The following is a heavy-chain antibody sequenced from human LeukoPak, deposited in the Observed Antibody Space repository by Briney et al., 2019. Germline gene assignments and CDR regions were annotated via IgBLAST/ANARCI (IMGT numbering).Heavy chain of an antibody. D-gene: IGHD6-19*01. Sequence: GGSLRLSCAASGFTFSSYAMSWVRQPAGKGLEWVSAINGSGGNTYYPPFVKESFTLYRGNSKSTLYLQMHSLRPDDPGVYFCAKTGGSGWHFDYWGEGKLVTVSS. CDR3: AKTGGSGWHFDY. CDR2: INGSGGNT. V-gene: IGHV3-23*01. J-gene: IGHJ4*02. CDR1: GFTFSSYA.